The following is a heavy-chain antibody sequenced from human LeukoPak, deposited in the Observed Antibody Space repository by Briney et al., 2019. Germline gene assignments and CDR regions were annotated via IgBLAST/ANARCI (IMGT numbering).Heavy chain of an antibody. V-gene: IGHV3-43*02. CDR2: INGDGGRT. CDR3: AKATGHGDFRTDY. Sequence: GGSLRLSCAAPGFTFGDYAMHWVRQVPGKGLEWVSLINGDGGRTFYADSVRGRFTISRDNSKNSLYLQMSGLRPEDTAFFYCAKATGHGDFRTDYWGQGTLVTVSS. J-gene: IGHJ4*01. CDR1: GFTFGDYA. D-gene: IGHD1-1*01.